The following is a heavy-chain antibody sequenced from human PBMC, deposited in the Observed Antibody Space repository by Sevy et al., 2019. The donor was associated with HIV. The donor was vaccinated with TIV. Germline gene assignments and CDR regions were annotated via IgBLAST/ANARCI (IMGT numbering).Heavy chain of an antibody. Sequence: SETLSLTCTVSGGSISSYYWSWIRQPPGKGLEWIGYIYYSGSTNYNPSLKSRVTISVDTSKNQFSLKLSSVTAADTAVYYCARDFFPRDGFTNRYFDYWGQGTLVTVSS. D-gene: IGHD5-12*01. J-gene: IGHJ4*02. CDR1: GGSISSYY. CDR2: IYYSGST. V-gene: IGHV4-59*01. CDR3: ARDFFPRDGFTNRYFDY.